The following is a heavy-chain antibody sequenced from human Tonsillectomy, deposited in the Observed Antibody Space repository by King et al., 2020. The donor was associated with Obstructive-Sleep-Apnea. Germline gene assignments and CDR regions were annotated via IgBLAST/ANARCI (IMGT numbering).Heavy chain of an antibody. J-gene: IGHJ4*02. D-gene: IGHD6-13*01. CDR3: AREGGSSWYYFDY. Sequence: VQLVESGGGLVKPGGSLRLSCAASGFTFSSYSMNWVRQAPGKGLEWVSSISSSSSYIYYADSVKGRFTISRDNAKNSLYLQMNSLRAEDTAVYYCAREGGSSWYYFDYWGQGTLVTVSS. CDR1: GFTFSSYS. CDR2: ISSSSSYI. V-gene: IGHV3-21*01.